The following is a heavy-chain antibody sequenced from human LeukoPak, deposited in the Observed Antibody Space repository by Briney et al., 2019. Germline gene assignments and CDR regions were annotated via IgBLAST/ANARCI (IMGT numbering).Heavy chain of an antibody. Sequence: GASVRVSCKASGYTFSNYDVTWVRQAPGQGLEDMGWMDPNSGNTGFAQKFRGRVTMTSDASTTSAFMELVRLTSEDAAVYYCTRAVTNQLLSEYWGEGTRITVSS. V-gene: IGHV1-8*01. CDR2: MDPNSGNT. J-gene: IGHJ4*02. CDR3: TRAVTNQLLSEY. CDR1: GYTFSNYD. D-gene: IGHD2-2*01.